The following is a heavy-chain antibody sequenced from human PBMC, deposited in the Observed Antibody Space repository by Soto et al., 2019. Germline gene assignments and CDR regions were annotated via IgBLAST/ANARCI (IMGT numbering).Heavy chain of an antibody. CDR1: GFTFNIFP. Sequence: QVQLVESGGGVVQPGRSLRLSCTASGFTFNIFPMHWVRQAPGKGLEWVAVISNDGNSQQYADSVKGRFTFSRDNSKNTLYLEMSTLRGEDTAMYYCAREDKSSGHAGTFQHWGQGTLVTVSS. V-gene: IGHV3-30-3*01. J-gene: IGHJ1*01. D-gene: IGHD6-25*01. CDR3: AREDKSSGHAGTFQH. CDR2: ISNDGNSQ.